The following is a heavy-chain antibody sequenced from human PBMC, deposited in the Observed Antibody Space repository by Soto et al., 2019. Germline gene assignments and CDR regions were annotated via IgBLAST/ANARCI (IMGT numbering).Heavy chain of an antibody. CDR2: IYYSGST. CDR1: GGSISSGDYY. Sequence: SETLSLTCTVSGGSISSGDYYWGWIRHPPGKGLEWIGYIYYSGSTYYNPSLKSRVTISVDTSKNQFSLKLSSVTAADTAVYYCARGDYYYGWGNWFDPWGQGTLVTVSS. CDR3: ARGDYYYGWGNWFDP. D-gene: IGHD3-10*01. V-gene: IGHV4-30-4*01. J-gene: IGHJ5*02.